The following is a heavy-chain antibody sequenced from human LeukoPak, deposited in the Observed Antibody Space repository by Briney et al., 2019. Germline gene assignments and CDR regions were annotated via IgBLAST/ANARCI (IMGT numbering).Heavy chain of an antibody. CDR1: GYSFTSCW. CDR3: ARQLATAMAQPCDY. V-gene: IGHV5-51*01. D-gene: IGHD5-18*01. J-gene: IGHJ4*02. Sequence: GESLKISCKGSGYSFTSCWIGWVRQMPGKGLEWMGIIYPGGSDTRYSPSFQGQVTISADKSISTAYLQWSSLKASDTAMYYCARQLATAMAQPCDYWGQGTLVTVSS. CDR2: IYPGGSDT.